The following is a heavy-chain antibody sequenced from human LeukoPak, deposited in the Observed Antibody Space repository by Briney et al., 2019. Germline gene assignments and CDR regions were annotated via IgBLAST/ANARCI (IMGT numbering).Heavy chain of an antibody. V-gene: IGHV4-39*01. CDR1: GGSFSGTTYY. J-gene: IGHJ5*02. CDR2: IHYTGST. D-gene: IGHD6-6*01. Sequence: SETLSLICNVSGGSFSGTTYYGAWIRQPPGKGLEWIGSIHYTGSTYYNPSLSSRVAIFGDTSTNQFSLRLNSVTAADTAVYYCAKHESGSSVWFDPWGQGTLATVSS. CDR3: AKHESGSSVWFDP.